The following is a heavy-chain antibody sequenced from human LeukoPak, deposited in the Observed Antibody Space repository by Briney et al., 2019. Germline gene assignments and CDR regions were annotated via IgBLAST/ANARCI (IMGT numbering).Heavy chain of an antibody. D-gene: IGHD2-8*01. CDR3: AANPCTNGVCYEFDY. CDR2: IVDGSGNT. Sequence: TSVKVSCKASGFTFTSSAMQWVRQARGQRLEWIGWIVDGSGNTNYAQKFQERVTITRDMSTGTAYMELSSLRSEDTAVYYCAANPCTNGVCYEFDYWGQGTLVTVSS. CDR1: GFTFTSSA. V-gene: IGHV1-58*02. J-gene: IGHJ4*02.